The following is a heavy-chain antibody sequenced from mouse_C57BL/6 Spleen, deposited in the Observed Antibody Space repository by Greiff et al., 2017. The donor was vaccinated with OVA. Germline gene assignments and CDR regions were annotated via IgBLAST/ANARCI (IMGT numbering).Heavy chain of an antibody. CDR1: GYTFTSYW. D-gene: IGHD2-3*01. CDR2: IHPEDGET. V-gene: IGHV14-2*01. CDR3: ARRLLDY. J-gene: IGHJ2*01. Sequence: EVQLQQPGAELVKPGASVKVSCKASGYTFTSYWMHWVKQRPGQGLEWIGRIHPEDGETKYAPKFQGKATITADTSSNTAYLQLSSLTSEDTAVYYCARRLLDYWGQGTTLTVSS.